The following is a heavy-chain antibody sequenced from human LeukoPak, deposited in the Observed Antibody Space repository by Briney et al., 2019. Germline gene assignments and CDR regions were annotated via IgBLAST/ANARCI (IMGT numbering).Heavy chain of an antibody. D-gene: IGHD5-18*01. CDR1: GFTFSSYE. CDR3: ARDLSGITGYTYGRGIDY. CDR2: ITSSGSTK. Sequence: GGSLRLSCAASGFTFSSYEMNWVRQAPGKGLEWVSYITSSGSTKNYADSVKGRFTISRDNAKNSLYLQMNSLRAEDTAVYYCARDLSGITGYTYGRGIDYWGQGTLVTVSS. V-gene: IGHV3-48*03. J-gene: IGHJ4*02.